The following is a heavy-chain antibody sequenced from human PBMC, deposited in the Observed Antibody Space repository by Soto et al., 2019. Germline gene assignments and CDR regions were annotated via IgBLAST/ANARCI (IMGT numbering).Heavy chain of an antibody. CDR3: ARGDDYGGPDTVGPAAGGLDV. D-gene: IGHD4-17*01. Sequence: SETLSLTCTVSSVSFRGYFWSWIRQPPGKGLKWIGYVYDMTSTNYNPSLKSRVTISMDMSKKQVSLILKSVTAADTAVYFCARGDDYGGPDTVGPAAGGLDVWGQGTTVTVSS. CDR1: SVSFRGYF. CDR2: VYDMTST. V-gene: IGHV4-59*01. J-gene: IGHJ6*02.